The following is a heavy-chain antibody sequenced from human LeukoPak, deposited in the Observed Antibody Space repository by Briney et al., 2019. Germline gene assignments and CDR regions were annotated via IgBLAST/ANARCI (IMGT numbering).Heavy chain of an antibody. D-gene: IGHD6-19*01. CDR1: GFTFTKYW. CDR2: IKQDGSDK. V-gene: IGHV3-7*01. J-gene: IGHJ6*02. Sequence: GDSLRLSCAASGFTFTKYWMTWVRQAPGKGLEWVGNIKQDGSDKNYMDSVKGRFTISRDNTKNSVYLQMSSLRAEDTAVYYCARDQTYSSGWYEAYYGMDVWGQGTTVTVSS. CDR3: ARDQTYSSGWYEAYYGMDV.